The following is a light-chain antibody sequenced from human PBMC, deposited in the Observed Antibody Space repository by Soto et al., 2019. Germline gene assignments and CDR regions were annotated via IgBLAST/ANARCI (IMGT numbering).Light chain of an antibody. CDR3: SSYTSSSPYV. CDR1: SSDVGGYNY. V-gene: IGLV2-14*01. Sequence: QSALTQPASVSGSPGQSITISCTGTSSDVGGYNYVSWYQQHPGKATKLMIYDVSNRPSGVSNRFSGSKSGNTASLTISWLQSEDEADYYCSSYTSSSPYVFGTGTKVTVL. J-gene: IGLJ1*01. CDR2: DVS.